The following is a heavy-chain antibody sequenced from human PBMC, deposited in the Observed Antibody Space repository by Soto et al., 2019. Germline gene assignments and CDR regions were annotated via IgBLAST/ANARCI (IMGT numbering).Heavy chain of an antibody. J-gene: IGHJ4*02. Sequence: QVQLVESGGGVVQPGRSLRLSCAASGFTFSSYGMQWVRQAPGKGLEWVAVISYDGSAKHYADSVKGRLTISRDDSKNTLYLQVNSLRVEDSAVYYCAKEAGVAQPLDYWGQGTLVTVSS. CDR3: AKEAGVAQPLDY. V-gene: IGHV3-30*18. CDR2: ISYDGSAK. CDR1: GFTFSSYG. D-gene: IGHD2-15*01.